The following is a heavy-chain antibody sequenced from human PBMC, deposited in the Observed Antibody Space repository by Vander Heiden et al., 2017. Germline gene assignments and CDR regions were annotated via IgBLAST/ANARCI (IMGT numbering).Heavy chain of an antibody. CDR2: ISISSSYI. D-gene: IGHD6-13*01. J-gene: IGHJ4*02. CDR1: GFTVTSYS. Sequence: EVQLVHSGGGLVKPGGSLRLSCAAFGFTVTSYSMKWVRQAPGKGPEWVSYISISSSYIYYTDSVKGRFHISRDNAKNSLFLEMNSLRAEDTAVYYCATSPGYSTRWFDYWGQGTLVTVSS. CDR3: ATSPGYSTRWFDY. V-gene: IGHV3-21*01.